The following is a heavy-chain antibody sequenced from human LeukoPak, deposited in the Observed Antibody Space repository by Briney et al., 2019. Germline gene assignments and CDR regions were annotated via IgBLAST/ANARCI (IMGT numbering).Heavy chain of an antibody. V-gene: IGHV4-61*09. CDR2: IYTSGST. CDR1: GGSVNSGSYY. CDR3: ARCTSTTCYNFDY. J-gene: IGHJ4*02. Sequence: PSQTLSLTCTVSGGSVNSGSYYWNWIRQSAGKGLEWIGHIYTSGSTNCNPSLKSRVTTSLDTSKSQFSLELNSVTAADTAVYYCARCTSTTCYNFDYWGQGTLVTVSS. D-gene: IGHD2/OR15-2a*01.